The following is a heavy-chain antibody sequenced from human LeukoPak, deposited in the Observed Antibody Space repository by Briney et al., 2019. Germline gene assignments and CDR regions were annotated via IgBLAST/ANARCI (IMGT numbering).Heavy chain of an antibody. Sequence: PSGTLSLTCAVSGGSISSSNWWSWVRQPPGKGLEWIGGIYHSGCSNYNPSLKSRVTISVDTSKNQFSLKLSSVTAADTAVYYCARGLMTTGRSNFDYWGQGTLATVSS. CDR3: ARGLMTTGRSNFDY. J-gene: IGHJ4*02. CDR2: IYHSGCS. CDR1: GGSISSSNW. D-gene: IGHD4-17*01. V-gene: IGHV4-4*02.